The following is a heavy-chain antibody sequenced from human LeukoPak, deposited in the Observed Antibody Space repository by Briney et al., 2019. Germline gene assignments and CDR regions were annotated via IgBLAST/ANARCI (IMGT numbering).Heavy chain of an antibody. CDR2: IGRRGSPT. Sequence: GGSLRLSCEASGFTFSSHSMVGVRQAPGKRREWGSYIGRRGSPTHYAGCVGGGFPISRDNDKKSLYLHMNSVTVEDTSVYYFGRDQRPYCSDECHCAIDLWAQGTLVPVSS. D-gene: IGHD2-21*01. CDR1: GFTFSSHS. V-gene: IGHV3-48*01. J-gene: IGHJ3*01. CDR3: GRDQRPYCSDECHCAIDL.